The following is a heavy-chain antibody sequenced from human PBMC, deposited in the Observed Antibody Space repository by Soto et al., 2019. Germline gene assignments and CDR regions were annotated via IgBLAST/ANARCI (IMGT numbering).Heavy chain of an antibody. J-gene: IGHJ2*01. Sequence: SVKVSCKASEDTFRNYAISWVRQAPGQGLEWMGGIIPIFGTANYAQKFQGGVTITADTSANTVYLELSSLRSEDTAVYYCASNKYDSSAYYYWYLGLWGRGTLVTVSS. CDR3: ASNKYDSSAYYYWYLGL. CDR2: IIPIFGTA. D-gene: IGHD3-22*01. V-gene: IGHV1-69*06. CDR1: EDTFRNYA.